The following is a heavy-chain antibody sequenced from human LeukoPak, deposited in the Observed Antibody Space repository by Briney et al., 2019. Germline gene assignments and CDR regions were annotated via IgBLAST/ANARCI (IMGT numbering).Heavy chain of an antibody. CDR3: ARQTRYSYGRREPYYYYGMDV. CDR1: GGSISSSTYY. V-gene: IGHV4-61*05. CDR2: IYYSGST. D-gene: IGHD5-18*01. J-gene: IGHJ6*02. Sequence: SETLSLTCTVSGGSISSSTYYWGWIRQPPGKGLEWIGYIYYSGSTNYNPSLKSRVTISVDTSKNQFSLKLSSVTAADTAVYYCARQTRYSYGRREPYYYYGMDVWGQGTTVTVSS.